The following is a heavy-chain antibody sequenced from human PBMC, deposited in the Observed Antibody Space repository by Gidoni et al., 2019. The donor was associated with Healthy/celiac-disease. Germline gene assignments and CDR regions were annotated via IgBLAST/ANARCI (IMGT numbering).Heavy chain of an antibody. Sequence: EVQLVESGGGLVQPGRSLSLSCTASGFTFGAYAMSWVRQAPGKGLEWVGFIRSKAYGGTTEYAASVKGRFTISRDDSKSIAYLQMNSLKTEDTAVYYCTREKLGIAVAENDYWGQGTLVTVSS. V-gene: IGHV3-49*04. D-gene: IGHD6-19*01. CDR3: TREKLGIAVAENDY. CDR1: GFTFGAYA. CDR2: IRSKAYGGTT. J-gene: IGHJ4*02.